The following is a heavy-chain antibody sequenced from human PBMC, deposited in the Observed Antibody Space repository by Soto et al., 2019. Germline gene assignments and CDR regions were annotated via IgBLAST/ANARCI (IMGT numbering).Heavy chain of an antibody. CDR3: ARRIAVAGTIDY. V-gene: IGHV4-34*01. J-gene: IGHJ4*02. Sequence: SETLSLTCAFYGGSFSGYYWSWIRQPPGKGLEWIGEINHSGSTNYNPSLKGRVTISVDTSKNQFSLKLSSVTAADTAVYYCARRIAVAGTIDYWGQGTLVTVSS. CDR1: GGSFSGYY. CDR2: INHSGST. D-gene: IGHD6-19*01.